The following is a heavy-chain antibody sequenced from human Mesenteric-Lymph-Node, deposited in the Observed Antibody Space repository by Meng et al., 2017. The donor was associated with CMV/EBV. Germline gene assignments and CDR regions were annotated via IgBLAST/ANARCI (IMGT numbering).Heavy chain of an antibody. V-gene: IGHV2-5*02. CDR2: IYWDDDK. J-gene: IGHJ4*02. Sequence: QITLKESGPTLVKPTQTLTLTCTFSGFSLSTSGLGVGWIRQPPGKALEWLALIYWDDDKRYSPSLKSRLTITKGTSKNQVVLTMTNMDPVDTATYYCAHSSGIAAAGPFYFDYWGQGTLVTVSS. CDR1: GFSLSTSGLG. CDR3: AHSSGIAAAGPFYFDY. D-gene: IGHD6-13*01.